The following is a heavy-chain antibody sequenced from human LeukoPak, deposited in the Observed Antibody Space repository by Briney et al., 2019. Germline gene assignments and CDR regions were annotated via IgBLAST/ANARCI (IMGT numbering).Heavy chain of an antibody. CDR3: AKDREGLSSGYDLEYFDY. J-gene: IGHJ4*02. D-gene: IGHD5-12*01. V-gene: IGHV3-23*01. Sequence: TGGSLRLSCAASGFTFSDYYMSWVRQAPGKGLEWVSAISGGGGTTYYADSVKGRFTISRDNSKNTLFLQMNSLRAEDTAVYYCAKDREGLSSGYDLEYFDYWGQGTLVTVSS. CDR1: GFTFSDYY. CDR2: ISGGGGTT.